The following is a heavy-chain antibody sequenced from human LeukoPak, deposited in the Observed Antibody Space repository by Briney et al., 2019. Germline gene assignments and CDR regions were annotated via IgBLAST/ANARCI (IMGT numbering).Heavy chain of an antibody. J-gene: IGHJ4*02. D-gene: IGHD3-9*01. CDR2: INHSGST. Sequence: SKTLSLTCAVYGGSFSGYYWSWIRQPPGKGLEWIGEINHSGSTNYNPSLKSRVTISEDTSKNQFSLKLSSVTAADTAVYYCARGDWLGGPRSGQLLPFDYWGQGTLVTVSS. CDR3: ARGDWLGGPRSGQLLPFDY. CDR1: GGSFSGYY. V-gene: IGHV4-34*01.